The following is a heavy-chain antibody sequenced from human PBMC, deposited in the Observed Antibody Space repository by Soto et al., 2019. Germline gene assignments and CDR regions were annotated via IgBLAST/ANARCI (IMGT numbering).Heavy chain of an antibody. CDR3: ARSMVRGVICWFDP. D-gene: IGHD3-10*01. CDR1: GGSFSGYY. Sequence: SETLSLTCAVYGGSFSGYYWSWIRQPPGKGLEWIGEIYHSGSTYYNSSLKSRVTISVDRSKNQFSLKLSSVTAADTAVYYCARSMVRGVICWFDPWGQGTLVTVSS. J-gene: IGHJ5*02. V-gene: IGHV4-34*01. CDR2: IYHSGST.